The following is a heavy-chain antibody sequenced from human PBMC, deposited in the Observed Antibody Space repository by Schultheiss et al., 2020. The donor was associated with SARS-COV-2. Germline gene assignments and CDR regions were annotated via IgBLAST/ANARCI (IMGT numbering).Heavy chain of an antibody. CDR2: IYWNDDK. J-gene: IGHJ5*02. CDR3: AHSDSLGYCSGSDCFLKRFDP. V-gene: IGHV2-5*01. D-gene: IGHD2-15*01. Sequence: TLSLTCTVSGGSISSGGYYWSWIRQHPGKGLEWLAVIYWNDDKRYSPSLQSRVTITKDTSKNQVVLTMANMDPVDTATYYCAHSDSLGYCSGSDCFLKRFDPWGQGTLVTVSS. CDR1: GGSISSGGYY.